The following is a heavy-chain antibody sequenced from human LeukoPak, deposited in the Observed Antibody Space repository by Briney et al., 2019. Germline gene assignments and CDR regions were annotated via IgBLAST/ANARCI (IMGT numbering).Heavy chain of an antibody. CDR2: ISYDGSNK. V-gene: IGHV3-30-3*01. Sequence: GGSLRLSCAASGFTFSSYAMHWVRQAPGKGLEWVAVISYDGSNKYYADSVKGRFTISRDNSKNTLYLQMNSLRAEDTAVYYCAKEVGAAAGTNDYWGQGTLVTVSS. CDR1: GFTFSSYA. J-gene: IGHJ4*02. CDR3: AKEVGAAAGTNDY. D-gene: IGHD6-13*01.